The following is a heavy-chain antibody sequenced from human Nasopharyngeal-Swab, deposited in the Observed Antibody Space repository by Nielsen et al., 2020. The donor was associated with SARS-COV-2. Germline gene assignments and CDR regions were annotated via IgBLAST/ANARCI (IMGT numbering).Heavy chain of an antibody. J-gene: IGHJ6*02. CDR3: ARSKGLHYGMDV. CDR2: INAGNGNT. D-gene: IGHD5/OR15-5a*01. CDR1: GYTFTSYA. Sequence: ASVKVSCKASGYTFTSYAMHWVRQAPGQRLEWMGWINAGNGNTKYSQKFQGRVTITRDTSASTAYMELSSLRSEDTAVYYCARSKGLHYGMDVWGQGTTVTVPS. V-gene: IGHV1-3*01.